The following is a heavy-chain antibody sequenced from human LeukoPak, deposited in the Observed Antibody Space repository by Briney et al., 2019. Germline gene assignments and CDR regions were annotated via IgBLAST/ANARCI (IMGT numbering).Heavy chain of an antibody. Sequence: ASVKVSCKASGYTFTDYFMHWVRQAPGHGLEWMGWISPYSGSTNYAQNVQGRVTMTTDTSTSTAYMELRSLISNDTAVYYCARDKSDGTSGYRVYWGQGTPVTVSS. V-gene: IGHV1-18*04. J-gene: IGHJ4*02. D-gene: IGHD3-22*01. CDR2: ISPYSGST. CDR1: GYTFTDYF. CDR3: ARDKSDGTSGYRVY.